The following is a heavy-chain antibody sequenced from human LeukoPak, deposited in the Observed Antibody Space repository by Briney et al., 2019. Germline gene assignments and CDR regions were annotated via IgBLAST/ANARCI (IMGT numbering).Heavy chain of an antibody. V-gene: IGHV3-23*01. J-gene: IGHJ6*02. CDR2: ISGSGGST. Sequence: PGGSLRLSCAASGFTFSSYAMSWVRRAPGKGLEWVSAISGSGGSTYYADSVKGRFTISRDNSKNTLYLQMNSLRAEDTAVYYCAKDLFPTLLSYYYYYGMDVWGQGTTVTVSS. CDR1: GFTFSSYA. CDR3: AKDLFPTLLSYYYYYGMDV. D-gene: IGHD2-21*01.